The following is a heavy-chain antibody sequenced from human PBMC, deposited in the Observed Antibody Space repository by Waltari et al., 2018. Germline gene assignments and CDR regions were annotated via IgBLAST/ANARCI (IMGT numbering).Heavy chain of an antibody. Sequence: QVQLVQSGAEVKKPGASVKVSCEASGYSFPGYYIHWVRQAPGQGLEWMGRISPTTYSTYYADNVQGRITLTTDTSINTAYMELTGLTSDDTAIFFCARVDHRATNYYYGFDHWGQGTLVTVSS. CDR2: ISPTTYST. CDR3: ARVDHRATNYYYGFDH. J-gene: IGHJ4*02. D-gene: IGHD3-22*01. V-gene: IGHV1-2*06. CDR1: GYSFPGYY.